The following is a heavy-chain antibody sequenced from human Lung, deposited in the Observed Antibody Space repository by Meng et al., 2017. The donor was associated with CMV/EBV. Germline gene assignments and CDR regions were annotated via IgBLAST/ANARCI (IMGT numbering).Heavy chain of an antibody. Sequence: ASXXVSCKASGYTFPQFGISWLRQAPGRGLEWMGWIRPYNGNTDYAQKFQGRITMTTDTSTRTIYMELRGLRSDDTAVYYCARWYGSGSYYSDYLGQGALVSVSS. CDR3: ARWYGSGSYYSDY. J-gene: IGHJ4*02. CDR2: IRPYNGNT. CDR1: GYTFPQFG. D-gene: IGHD3-10*01. V-gene: IGHV1-18*01.